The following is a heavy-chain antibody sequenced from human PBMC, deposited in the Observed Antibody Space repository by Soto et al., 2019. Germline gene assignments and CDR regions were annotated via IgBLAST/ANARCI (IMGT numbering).Heavy chain of an antibody. CDR3: ARVIEEDTAMVDYYYYGMDV. CDR1: GFTFSSYW. Sequence: PGGSLRLSCAASGFTFSSYWMHWVRQAPGKGLVWVSRINSDGSSTSYADSVKGRFTISRDNAKNTLYLQMNSLRAEDTAVYYCARVIEEDTAMVDYYYYGMDVWGQGTTVTVSS. J-gene: IGHJ6*02. D-gene: IGHD5-18*01. CDR2: INSDGSST. V-gene: IGHV3-74*01.